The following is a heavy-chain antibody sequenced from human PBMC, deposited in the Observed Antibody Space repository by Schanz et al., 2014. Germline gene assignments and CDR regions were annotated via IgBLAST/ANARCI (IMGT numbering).Heavy chain of an antibody. CDR1: GFTFRDYY. CDR3: ARGFDDRRGYGSGCCLGDCIDV. Sequence: QVQLVESGGGLVKPGGSLRLSCAASGFTFRDYYMSWIRQAPGKGLEWVSDISSGSSYANYADSVKGRFTISRDNAKNSLYLQMNSLRAEDTAVYYCARGFDDRRGYGSGCCLGDCIDVWGQGTTVTVSS. CDR2: ISSGSSYA. V-gene: IGHV3-11*05. D-gene: IGHD3-10*01. J-gene: IGHJ6*02.